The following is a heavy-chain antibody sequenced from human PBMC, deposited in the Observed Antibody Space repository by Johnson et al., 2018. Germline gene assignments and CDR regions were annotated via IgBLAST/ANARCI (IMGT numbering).Heavy chain of an antibody. CDR3: AKGSGSAHYYMDV. CDR1: GFTFSSYA. J-gene: IGHJ6*03. Sequence: VQLVQSGGGLVQPGGSLRVSCAASGFTFSSYAMSWVRQATGRGLEWVSDISGSGGSTFYADSVKGRFTISRDNSKNTVYVQINSLRAEDTAVYYWAKGSGSAHYYMDVWGKWTTVTVSS. CDR2: ISGSGGST. V-gene: IGHV3-23*04.